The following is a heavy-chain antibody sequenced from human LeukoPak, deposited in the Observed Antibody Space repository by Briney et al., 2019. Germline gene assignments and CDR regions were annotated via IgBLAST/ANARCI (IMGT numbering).Heavy chain of an antibody. D-gene: IGHD4-11*01. V-gene: IGHV3-23*01. Sequence: GGSLRLSCAASGFSFSTFAMAWVRQGPGKGLEWVSSITGSGAGTYYADSVKGRFTISRDNSKSTLYLQINSLGAGDTAIYYCAKGKGDSNLDWFDPWGQGTLVTVSS. CDR1: GFSFSTFA. CDR2: ITGSGAGT. CDR3: AKGKGDSNLDWFDP. J-gene: IGHJ5*02.